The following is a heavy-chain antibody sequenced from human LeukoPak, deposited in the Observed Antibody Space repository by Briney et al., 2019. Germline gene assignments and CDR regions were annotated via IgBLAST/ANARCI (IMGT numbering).Heavy chain of an antibody. CDR3: AKASYYDSGGRREYYFDS. Sequence: GGSLRLSCAGSGFTFSNYAMSWVRQAPGKGLEWVSSISGSLYSTYYADSVEGRFTISRDNSKNTLYLQMNSLGAEDTAVYYCAKASYYDSGGRREYYFDSWGQGTLVTVSS. CDR1: GFTFSNYA. J-gene: IGHJ4*02. D-gene: IGHD3-22*01. CDR2: ISGSLYST. V-gene: IGHV3-23*01.